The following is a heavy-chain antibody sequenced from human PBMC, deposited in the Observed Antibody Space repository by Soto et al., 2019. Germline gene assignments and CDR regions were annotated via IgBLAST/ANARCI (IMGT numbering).Heavy chain of an antibody. V-gene: IGHV4-59*08. J-gene: IGHJ4*02. CDR2: IYYSGST. D-gene: IGHD2-8*01. CDR3: ARLRGGMVYAIRPNYFDY. CDR1: GGSISSYY. Sequence: SETLSLTCTVSGGSISSYYWSWIRQPPGKGLEWIGYIYYSGSTNYNPSLKSRVTISVDTSKNQFSLKLSSVTAADTAVYYCARLRGGMVYAIRPNYFDYWGQGTLVTVSS.